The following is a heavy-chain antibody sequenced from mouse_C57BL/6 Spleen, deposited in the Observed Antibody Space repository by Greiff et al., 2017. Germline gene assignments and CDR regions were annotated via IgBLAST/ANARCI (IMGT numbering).Heavy chain of an antibody. D-gene: IGHD1-1*01. CDR3: ASLTTVASYAMDY. CDR1: GYTFTSYG. J-gene: IGHJ4*01. CDR2: IYPRSGNT. V-gene: IGHV1-81*01. Sequence: QVQLKQSGAELARPGASVKLSCKASGYTFTSYGISWVKQRTGQGLEWIGEIYPRSGNTYYNEKFKGKATLTADKSSSTAYMELRSLTSEDSAVYFCASLTTVASYAMDYWGQGTSVTVSS.